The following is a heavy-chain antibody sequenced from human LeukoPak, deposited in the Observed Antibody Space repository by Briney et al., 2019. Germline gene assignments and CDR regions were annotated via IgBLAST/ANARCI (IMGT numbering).Heavy chain of an antibody. V-gene: IGHV1-2*02. J-gene: IGHJ4*02. D-gene: IGHD6-19*01. CDR1: GYTFSGDT. CDR2: IIPNSGGT. CDR3: ARSAGIAVAGAAAY. Sequence: ASLKVSSKPSGYTFSGDTMQWVRQAPGQGLEWMGWIIPNSGGTNYAQKFQGRITITRDTSTSTVNMELSGLRSDDTAVYYCARSAGIAVAGAAAYWGQGTLVTVPS.